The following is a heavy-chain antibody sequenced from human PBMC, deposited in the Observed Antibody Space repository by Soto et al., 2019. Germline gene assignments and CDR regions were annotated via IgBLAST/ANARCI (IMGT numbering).Heavy chain of an antibody. D-gene: IGHD3-3*01. Sequence: ASGKVSCKASGYTFTSYGISWVRQAPGQGLERMGWISAYNGNTNYAQKLQGRVTMTTDTSTSTAYMELRSLRSDDTAVYYCARDSLLFLELLFTFDYYYYIYVWCTRTTVTVSS. CDR3: ARDSLLFLELLFTFDYYYYIYV. CDR2: ISAYNGNT. V-gene: IGHV1-18*01. J-gene: IGHJ6*03. CDR1: GYTFTSYG.